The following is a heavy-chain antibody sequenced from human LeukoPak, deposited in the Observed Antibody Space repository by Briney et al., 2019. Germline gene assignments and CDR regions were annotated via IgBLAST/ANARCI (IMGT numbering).Heavy chain of an antibody. V-gene: IGHV1-2*02. Sequence: ASVKVSCKASGYTFTGYYIHWVRQAPGQGLEWMGWINPNSGGTNYAQKFQGRVTMTRDTSISTAYMELSRLTSDDTAVCYCARVVTAPFDPWGQGTLVTVSS. CDR2: INPNSGGT. CDR1: GYTFTGYY. D-gene: IGHD2-21*02. CDR3: ARVVTAPFDP. J-gene: IGHJ5*02.